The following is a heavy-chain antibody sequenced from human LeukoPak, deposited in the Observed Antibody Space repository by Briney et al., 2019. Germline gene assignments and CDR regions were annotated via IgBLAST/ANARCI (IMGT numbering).Heavy chain of an antibody. CDR1: GGSISSYY. V-gene: IGHV4-59*08. J-gene: IGHJ4*02. D-gene: IGHD5-18*01. CDR2: IYYSGGT. Sequence: SETLSLTCTVSGGSISSYYWSWVRQPPGKRLEWIGYIYYSGGTNYNPPLKSRVTISVDTSKNQFSLKLSSVTAADTAVYYCARLLERRGSSYAYDYWGQGTLVTVSS. CDR3: ARLLERRGSSYAYDY.